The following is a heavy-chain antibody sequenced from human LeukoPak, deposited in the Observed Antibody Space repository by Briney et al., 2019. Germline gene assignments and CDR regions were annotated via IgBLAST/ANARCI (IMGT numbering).Heavy chain of an antibody. CDR3: ARDNDCTSTSCYVFEY. J-gene: IGHJ4*02. Sequence: GGSLRLSCAASGFTFSSYGMHWVRQAPGKGLEWVAVIWYDGNNKYYADSVKGRFTISRDNSKNTLFLPMNSLRAEDTAVYYCARDNDCTSTSCYVFEYWGQGTLVTVSS. CDR1: GFTFSSYG. V-gene: IGHV3-33*01. D-gene: IGHD2-2*01. CDR2: IWYDGNNK.